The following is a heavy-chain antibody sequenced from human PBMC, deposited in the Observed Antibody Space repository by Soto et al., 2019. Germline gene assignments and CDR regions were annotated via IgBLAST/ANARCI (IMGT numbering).Heavy chain of an antibody. Sequence: EVQLVESGGGLVKPGGALRLSCAASGFTFSNAWMSWVRQAPGKGLEWVGRIKSKTDGGTTDYAAPVKGRFTISRDDSKTTLCLQMNSLRAEDTAVYYCVRDFEGSYGYGPFDDWGQGTLVTVSS. J-gene: IGHJ4*02. CDR1: GFTFSNAW. D-gene: IGHD5-18*01. CDR2: IKSKTDGGTT. CDR3: VRDFEGSYGYGPFDD. V-gene: IGHV3-15*01.